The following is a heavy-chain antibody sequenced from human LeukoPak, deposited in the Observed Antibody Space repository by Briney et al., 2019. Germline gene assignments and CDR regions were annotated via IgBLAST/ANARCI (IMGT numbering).Heavy chain of an antibody. Sequence: GGSLRLSCAASGFTFSSYWMSWVRQAPGKGLEWVANRKQDGSVKYYVDSVKGRFTISRDNAKNSLYLQMNSLRAEDTAVYYCARSLPSGYFDWLAHYYYYGMDVWGQGTTVTVSS. D-gene: IGHD3-9*01. CDR2: RKQDGSVK. CDR3: ARSLPSGYFDWLAHYYYYGMDV. CDR1: GFTFSSYW. J-gene: IGHJ6*02. V-gene: IGHV3-7*01.